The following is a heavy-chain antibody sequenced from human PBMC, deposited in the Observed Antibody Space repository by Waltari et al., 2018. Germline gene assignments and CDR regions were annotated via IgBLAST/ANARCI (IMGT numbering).Heavy chain of an antibody. CDR2: IYWNDDK. CDR3: AHTYYDFWSGYHLPFDY. Sequence: QITLKESGPTLVKPTQTFPLTCTFSGFSLSTSGVGVGCLRQPPGKALEWLALIYWNDDKRYSPSLKSRLTITKDTSKNQVVLTMTNMDPVDTATYYCAHTYYDFWSGYHLPFDYWGQGTLVTVSS. V-gene: IGHV2-5*01. D-gene: IGHD3-3*01. J-gene: IGHJ4*02. CDR1: GFSLSTSGVG.